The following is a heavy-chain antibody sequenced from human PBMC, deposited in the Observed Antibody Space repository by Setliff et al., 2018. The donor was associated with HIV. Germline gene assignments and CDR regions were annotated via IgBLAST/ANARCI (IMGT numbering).Heavy chain of an antibody. CDR3: ARGKTWLRFLDY. D-gene: IGHD5-12*01. CDR1: GFAFSNYG. CDR2: ISNTGDHT. V-gene: IGHV3-64*04. J-gene: IGHJ4*02. Sequence: PGGSLRLSCAASGFAFSNYGMHWVRQAPGKRLEYVSAISNTGDHTYYADSVKGRFTISRDNSKNTLFLQMNSLRPEDTAVYYCARGKTWLRFLDYWGQGTLVTVSS.